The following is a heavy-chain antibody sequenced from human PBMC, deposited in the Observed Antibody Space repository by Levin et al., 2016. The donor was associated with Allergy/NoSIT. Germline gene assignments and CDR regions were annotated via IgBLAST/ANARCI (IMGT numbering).Heavy chain of an antibody. CDR2: TRNKANSYTT. CDR1: GFTFSDHY. D-gene: IGHD2-21*01. Sequence: GESLKISCAASGFTFSDHYMDWVRQAPGKGLEWVGRTRNKANSYTTEYAASVKGRFTISRDDSKNSLYLQMNSLKTEDTAVYYCARGAYLRGYYYYYMDVWGKGTTVTVSS. V-gene: IGHV3-72*01. CDR3: ARGAYLRGYYYYYMDV. J-gene: IGHJ6*03.